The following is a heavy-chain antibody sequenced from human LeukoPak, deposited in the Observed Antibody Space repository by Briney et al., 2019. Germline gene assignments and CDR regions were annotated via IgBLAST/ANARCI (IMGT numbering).Heavy chain of an antibody. CDR2: ISSSGSTI. Sequence: GGSLRLSCAASGFTFSDYYMSWIRQAPGKGLEWVSYISSSGSTIYYADSVKGRFTTSRDNAKNSLYLQMNSLRAEDTAVYYRARVMWEVGALFFDYWGQGTLVTVSS. D-gene: IGHD1-26*01. V-gene: IGHV3-11*04. CDR1: GFTFSDYY. CDR3: ARVMWEVGALFFDY. J-gene: IGHJ4*02.